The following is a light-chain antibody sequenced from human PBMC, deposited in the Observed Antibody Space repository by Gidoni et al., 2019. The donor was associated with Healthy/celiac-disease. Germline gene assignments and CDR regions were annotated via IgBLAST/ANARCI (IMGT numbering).Light chain of an antibody. J-gene: IGLJ2*01. CDR2: TDS. V-gene: IGLV3-25*03. CDR1: ALPKQY. CDR3: QSADSSGTYVV. Sequence: SYELTQPPSVSVSPGPTARIACSGDALPKQYAYWYQQKPGQAPVLVIYTDSERPSGIPERFSGSSSGTTVTLTISRVQAEDEADYYCQSADSSGTYVVFGGGTKLPVL.